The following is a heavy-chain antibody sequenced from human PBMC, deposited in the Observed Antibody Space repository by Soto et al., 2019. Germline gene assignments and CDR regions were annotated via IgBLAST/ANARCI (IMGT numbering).Heavy chain of an antibody. CDR3: ARDGDYVWGSYRWSDAFDI. CDR2: ISSSNSYI. J-gene: IGHJ3*02. D-gene: IGHD3-16*02. Sequence: GGSLRLSCAATGLTFSSYSMNWVRLAPGKGLEWVSSISSSNSYIYYADSVKGRFTISRDNAKNSPYLQMNSLRAEDTAVYYCARDGDYVWGSYRWSDAFDIWGQGTMVTVSS. CDR1: GLTFSSYS. V-gene: IGHV3-21*01.